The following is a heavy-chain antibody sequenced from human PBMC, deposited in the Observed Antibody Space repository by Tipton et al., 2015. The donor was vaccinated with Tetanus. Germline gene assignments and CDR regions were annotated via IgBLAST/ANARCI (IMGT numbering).Heavy chain of an antibody. Sequence: QLVQSGAEVKKPGASVKVSCKASGYTFTGYYMHWVRQAPGQGLEWMGWINPNSGGTNYAQKFQGRVTMTRDTSISTAYMEVSRLRFEDTAVYYCARSRGGTRNYYASGYWGQGTLVTVSS. J-gene: IGHJ4*02. CDR2: INPNSGGT. CDR3: ARSRGGTRNYYASGY. CDR1: GYTFTGYY. D-gene: IGHD3-22*01. V-gene: IGHV1-2*02.